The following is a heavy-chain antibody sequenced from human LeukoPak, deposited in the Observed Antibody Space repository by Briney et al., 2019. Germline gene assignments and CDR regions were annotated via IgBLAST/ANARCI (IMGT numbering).Heavy chain of an antibody. D-gene: IGHD3-10*01. Sequence: GGSLRLSCAASGFTVSSNYMSCVRQARGKGLEWVSVIYSGGSTYYADSVKGRFTISRDNSKNTLYLQMNSLRAEDTAVYYCARASTMVRGVIGAFDIWGQGTMVTVSS. CDR1: GFTVSSNY. J-gene: IGHJ3*02. CDR3: ARASTMVRGVIGAFDI. V-gene: IGHV3-66*02. CDR2: IYSGGST.